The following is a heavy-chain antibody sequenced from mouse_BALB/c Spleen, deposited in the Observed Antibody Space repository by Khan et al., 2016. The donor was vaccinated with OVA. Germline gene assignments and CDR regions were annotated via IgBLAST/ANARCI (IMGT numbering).Heavy chain of an antibody. J-gene: IGHJ2*01. CDR2: INPTSGYT. CDR1: GYTFTTYW. CDR3: TRDRIDY. Sequence: VQLVESGAELAKPGASVKMSCKASGYTFTTYWMHWVKQRPGQGLEWIGNINPTSGYTDYNEKFKDRATLSADKSSNTAYMQLSSLTSEDSAVYYCTRDRIDYWGQGTTLTVSS. V-gene: IGHV1-7*01.